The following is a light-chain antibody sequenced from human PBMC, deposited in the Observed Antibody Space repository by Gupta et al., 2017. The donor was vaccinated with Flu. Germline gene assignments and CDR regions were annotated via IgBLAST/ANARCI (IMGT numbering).Light chain of an antibody. CDR3: QQRSNWPPLT. CDR2: DAS. V-gene: IGKV3-11*01. CDR1: QSVSSY. Sequence: EIVLTQSPATLSLSPGERATLSCRASQSVSSYLAWYQQKPGQAPRLLIYDASTRATGIPARFSGSGSGTDFTLTITSREPEDFAVYYCQQRSNWPPLTFGGGTKVGIK. J-gene: IGKJ4*01.